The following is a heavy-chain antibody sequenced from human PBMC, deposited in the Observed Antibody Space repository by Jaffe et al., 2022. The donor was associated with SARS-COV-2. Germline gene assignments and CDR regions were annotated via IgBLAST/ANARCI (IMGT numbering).Heavy chain of an antibody. CDR2: VLNSGTT. J-gene: IGHJ4*02. Sequence: QVQLQESGPGLVKPSETLSLTCTVSGASVSSYHWSWIRQPPGKGLEWIAYVLNSGTTNYNPSLKSRVTISVDTSKNQLSLRLNSVTAADTAVYYCAREREGDFFDYWGQGTLVTVSS. CDR3: AREREGDFFDY. CDR1: GASVSSYH. V-gene: IGHV4-59*02.